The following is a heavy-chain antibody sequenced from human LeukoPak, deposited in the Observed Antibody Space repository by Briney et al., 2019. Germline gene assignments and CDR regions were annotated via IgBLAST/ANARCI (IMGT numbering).Heavy chain of an antibody. CDR1: GVSISSGGYY. CDR3: AKVLRGTGNWFDP. V-gene: IGHV4-31*03. J-gene: IGHJ5*02. D-gene: IGHD3-16*01. Sequence: TSQTLSLSCTVSGVSISSGGYYWSWIRQYPGKGLEWIGSSYYSGSTYYNPSLKCRLSISVDTSNNQFSLNLSSVTAADTAVYYCAKVLRGTGNWFDPGGQGTLVTVSS. CDR2: SYYSGST.